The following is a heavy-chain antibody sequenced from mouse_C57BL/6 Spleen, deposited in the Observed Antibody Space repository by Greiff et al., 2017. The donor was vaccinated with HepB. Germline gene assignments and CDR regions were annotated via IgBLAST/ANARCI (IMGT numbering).Heavy chain of an antibody. CDR3: ASGRGLTNAMDY. CDR1: GFSLTSYG. Sequence: VQRVESGPGLVAPSQSLSITCTVSGFSLTSYGVDWVRQSPGKGLEWLGVIWGVGSTNYNSALKSRLSISKDNSKSQVFLKMNSLQTDDTAMYYCASGRGLTNAMDYWGQGTSVTVSS. J-gene: IGHJ4*01. CDR2: IWGVGST. D-gene: IGHD1-1*01. V-gene: IGHV2-6*01.